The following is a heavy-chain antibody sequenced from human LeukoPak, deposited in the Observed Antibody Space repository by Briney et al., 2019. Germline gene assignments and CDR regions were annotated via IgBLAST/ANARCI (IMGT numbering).Heavy chain of an antibody. CDR1: GFTVSSSY. D-gene: IGHD2-21*02. V-gene: IGHV3-53*01. J-gene: IGHJ3*02. CDR2: IYSGGST. CDR3: ARDCGSDCSQAFDI. Sequence: GGSLRLSCAASGFTVSSSYMNWVRQAPGQGLEWVSVIYSGGSTYYADSVKGRFTISRDNSKNTLYLQMNSLRAEDTAVYYCARDCGSDCSQAFDIWGQGTMVTVSS.